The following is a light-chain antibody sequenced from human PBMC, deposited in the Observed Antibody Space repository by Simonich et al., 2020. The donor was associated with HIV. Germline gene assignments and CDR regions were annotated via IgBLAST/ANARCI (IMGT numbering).Light chain of an antibody. CDR2: EDN. CDR1: RGSIASNY. CDR3: QSYDSSIRV. Sequence: NFMLTQPHSVSESPGKTVTISCTRSRGSIASNYVQWYQQRPGSAPTTVIYEDNQRPSGVPDRFSGSIDSSSNSASLTISGLKTEDEADYYCQSYDSSIRVFGGGTKLTVL. J-gene: IGLJ3*02. V-gene: IGLV6-57*03.